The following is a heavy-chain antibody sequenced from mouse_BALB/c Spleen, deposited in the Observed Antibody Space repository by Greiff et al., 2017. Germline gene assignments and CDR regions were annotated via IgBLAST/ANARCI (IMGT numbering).Heavy chain of an antibody. CDR2: IWGGGST. CDR1: GFSLSRYS. CDR3: ARNGILRSQFLYWYFDV. Sequence: QVQLKESGPGLVAPSQSLSITCTVSGFSLSRYSVHWVRQPPGKGLEWLGMIWGGGSTDYNSALKSRLSISKDNSKSQVFLKMNSLQTDDTAMYYCARNGILRSQFLYWYFDVWGAGTTVTVSS. V-gene: IGHV2-6-4*01. J-gene: IGHJ1*01. D-gene: IGHD1-1*01.